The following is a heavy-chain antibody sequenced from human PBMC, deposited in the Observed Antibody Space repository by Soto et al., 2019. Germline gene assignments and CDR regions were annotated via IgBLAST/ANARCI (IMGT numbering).Heavy chain of an antibody. Sequence: EVQLLESGGGLVQPGQSLRLSCAASGFTFSSYPMNWVRQAPGMGLEWVSAISTSGGSTYYAGSVKGRFTISRDNSKNTLYLQMNSLRAEDTAVYYCTKDLDKAAAGIGYFFDYWGQGTLVTVSS. CDR2: ISTSGGST. CDR1: GFTFSSYP. CDR3: TKDLDKAAAGIGYFFDY. V-gene: IGHV3-23*01. D-gene: IGHD6-13*01. J-gene: IGHJ4*02.